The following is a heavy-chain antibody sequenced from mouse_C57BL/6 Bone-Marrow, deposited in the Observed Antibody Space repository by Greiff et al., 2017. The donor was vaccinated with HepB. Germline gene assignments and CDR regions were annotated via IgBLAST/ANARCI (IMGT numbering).Heavy chain of an antibody. CDR2: ISSGGSYT. D-gene: IGHD1-1*01. CDR1: GFTFSSYG. Sequence: EVKLVESGGDLVKPGGSLKLSCAASGFTFSSYGMSWVRQTPDKRLEWVASISSGGSYTYYPDSVKGRLTISRDNAKNPLYLQMSSLKSEDTAMSYCARHGSSPHCYFDVWGTGTTVTVSS. V-gene: IGHV5-6*01. J-gene: IGHJ1*03. CDR3: ARHGSSPHCYFDV.